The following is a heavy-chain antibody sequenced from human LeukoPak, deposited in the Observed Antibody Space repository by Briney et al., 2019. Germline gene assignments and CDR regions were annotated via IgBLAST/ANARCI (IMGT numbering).Heavy chain of an antibody. CDR2: IYYSGST. J-gene: IGHJ4*02. D-gene: IGHD2-2*01. CDR3: ASKGNQLLRGYYFDY. V-gene: IGHV4-39*01. Sequence: KPSETLSLTCTVSGGSISSSSYYWGWIRQPPGKGLEWIGSIYYSGSTYYNPSLKSRVTISVDTSKNQFPLKLSSVTAADTAVYYCASKGNQLLRGYYFDYWGQGTLVTVSS. CDR1: GGSISSSSYY.